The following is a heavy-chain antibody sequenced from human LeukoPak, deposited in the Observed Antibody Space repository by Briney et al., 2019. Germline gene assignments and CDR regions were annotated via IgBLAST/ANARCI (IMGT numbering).Heavy chain of an antibody. CDR2: IIPILDIV. CDR1: GGTSSSYA. CDR3: ARDGSGRYSFDY. Sequence: SVKVSCKASGGTSSSYAISWVRQAPGQGLEWMGRIIPILDIVNYAQKFQSRVTITADKSTSTPYMELRSLRSGDRAVFCCARDGSGRYSFDYWGQGTLVTVSS. V-gene: IGHV1-69*04. J-gene: IGHJ4*02. D-gene: IGHD1-26*01.